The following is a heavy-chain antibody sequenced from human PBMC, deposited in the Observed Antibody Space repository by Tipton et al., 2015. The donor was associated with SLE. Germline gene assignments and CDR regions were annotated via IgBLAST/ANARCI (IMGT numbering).Heavy chain of an antibody. CDR3: ARHAYCSSFSCSPLDY. J-gene: IGHJ4*02. V-gene: IGHV5-51*01. CDR1: GYSFTSYW. Sequence: QLVQSGAEVKKPGESLKISCKGSGYSFTSYWIGWVRQMPGKGPEWMAIIQPFDSDTRYSPSFQGQVTISADKSISTTYLQWSSLKASDTAMYYCARHAYCSSFSCSPLDYWGQGTLVTVSS. CDR2: IQPFDSDT. D-gene: IGHD2-2*01.